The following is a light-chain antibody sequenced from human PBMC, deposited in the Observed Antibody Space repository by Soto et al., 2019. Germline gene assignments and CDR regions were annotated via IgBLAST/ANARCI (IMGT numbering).Light chain of an antibody. CDR1: QSVSNN. CDR3: QQYNDWPPYT. V-gene: IGKV3-15*01. J-gene: IGKJ2*01. Sequence: DTVMTQSPATLSVSPGERATLSCRASQSVSNNLAWYQQKPGQAPRLLIFGASTRATGIPARFSGSGSGTDFTLTISSLQSEDFAVYYCQQYNDWPPYTFGQGTKLEIK. CDR2: GAS.